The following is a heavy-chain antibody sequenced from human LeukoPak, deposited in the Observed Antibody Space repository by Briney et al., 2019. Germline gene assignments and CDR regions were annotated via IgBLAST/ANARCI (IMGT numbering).Heavy chain of an antibody. Sequence: SETLSLTCTVSGGSISSGGYYWSWIRQHPGKGLEWIGYIYYSGSTYYNPSLKSRVTISVDTSKNQFSLKLNSVTAADTAVYYCARAKGRSPLFDYWGQGTLVTVSS. CDR1: GGSISSGGYY. J-gene: IGHJ4*02. D-gene: IGHD6-13*01. CDR2: IYYSGST. V-gene: IGHV4-31*03. CDR3: ARAKGRSPLFDY.